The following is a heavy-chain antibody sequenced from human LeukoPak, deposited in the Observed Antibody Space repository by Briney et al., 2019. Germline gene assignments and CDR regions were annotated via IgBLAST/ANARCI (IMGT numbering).Heavy chain of an antibody. CDR1: GFTFSSYE. D-gene: IGHD6-13*01. CDR2: ISSSGSTI. V-gene: IGHV3-48*03. Sequence: GGSLRLSCAASGFTFSSYEMNWVRQAPGKGLEWVSYISSSGSTIYYADSVRGRFTISRDNAKNSLYLQMNFLRAEDTSVYYCATWAGAAPDFSGPFDYWGQGMLVTVSS. CDR3: ATWAGAAPDFSGPFDY. J-gene: IGHJ4*02.